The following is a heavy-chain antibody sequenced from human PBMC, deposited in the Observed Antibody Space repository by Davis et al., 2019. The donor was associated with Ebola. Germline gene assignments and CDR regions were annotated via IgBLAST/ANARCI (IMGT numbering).Heavy chain of an antibody. CDR1: GFTFSSYE. Sequence: GESLKISCAASGFTFSSYEMNWVRQAPGKGLEWVSYISSSGSTIYYADSVKGRFTISRDNAKNSLYLQMNSLRAEDTAVYYCARDSDLIAAAALDVWGQGTTVIVSS. D-gene: IGHD6-13*01. V-gene: IGHV3-48*03. CDR2: ISSSGSTI. J-gene: IGHJ6*02. CDR3: ARDSDLIAAAALDV.